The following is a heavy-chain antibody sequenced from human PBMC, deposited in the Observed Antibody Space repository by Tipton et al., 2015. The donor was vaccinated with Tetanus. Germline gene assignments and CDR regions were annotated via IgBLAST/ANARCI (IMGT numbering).Heavy chain of an antibody. CDR1: GDTFNSYY. CDR2: INPSGAFT. J-gene: IGHJ1*01. V-gene: IGHV1-46*02. D-gene: IGHD6-6*01. CDR3: ATDRGPYSSSYSSLY. Sequence: VQLVQSGAEVKKPGAAVRVSCKASGDTFNSYYIHWVRQAPGQGLEWMGVINPSGAFTRSAQNFQGRVTMTRDTSTSTVYMELSSLRPGDSAVYYCATDRGPYSSSYSSLYWGQGALVTVSS.